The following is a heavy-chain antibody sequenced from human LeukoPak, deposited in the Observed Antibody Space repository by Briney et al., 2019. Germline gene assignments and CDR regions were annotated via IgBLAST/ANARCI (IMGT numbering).Heavy chain of an antibody. CDR2: IYYSGCT. Sequence: SETLSLTCTVSGGSISSYYWSWIRQPPGKGLEWIGYIYYSGCTNYNPSLKSRVTISVYTSKNQFSLKLSSVTAADTAVYYCAREGTMVRGVITRYFDYWGQGTLVTVSS. CDR1: GGSISSYY. CDR3: AREGTMVRGVITRYFDY. J-gene: IGHJ4*02. D-gene: IGHD3-10*01. V-gene: IGHV4-59*01.